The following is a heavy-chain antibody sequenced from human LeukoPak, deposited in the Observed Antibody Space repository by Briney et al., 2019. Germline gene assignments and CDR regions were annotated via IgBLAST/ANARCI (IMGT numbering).Heavy chain of an antibody. J-gene: IGHJ4*02. CDR3: ARGPYSSNWYVDY. CDR2: ISRTGNSI. CDR1: GFTFSTYV. D-gene: IGHD6-13*01. V-gene: IGHV3-48*03. Sequence: GGSLRLSCAASGFTFSTYVMNWVRQAPGQGLKWISYISRTGNSIYYADSVKGRFTISRDSAKNSLYLQMNSLRAEDTAVYYCARGPYSSNWYVDYWGQGTLVTVAS.